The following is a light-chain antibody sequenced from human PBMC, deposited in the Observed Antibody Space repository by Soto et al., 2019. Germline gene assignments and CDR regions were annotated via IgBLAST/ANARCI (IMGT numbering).Light chain of an antibody. CDR1: QSVGSY. V-gene: IGKV3-15*01. Sequence: VITQSPDTLSVSPGERVPLSCRASQSVGSYLAWYRQKPGQSPRLLIYGASTRATGIPARFSGSGSGTDFTLTISSLQAEDSAVYYCKQHDAWPATLGQGTKVDI. J-gene: IGKJ1*01. CDR2: GAS. CDR3: KQHDAWPAT.